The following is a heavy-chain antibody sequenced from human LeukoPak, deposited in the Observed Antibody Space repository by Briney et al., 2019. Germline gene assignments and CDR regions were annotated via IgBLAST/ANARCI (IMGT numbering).Heavy chain of an antibody. Sequence: PGGSLRLSCAASGFTFSSYGMHWVRQAPGKGLEWVSSISSSSSYIYYADSVKGRFTISRDNAKNSLYLQMNSLRAEDTAVYYCARATYGSGSYYPYWGQGTLVTVSS. CDR2: ISSSSSYI. V-gene: IGHV3-21*01. D-gene: IGHD3-10*01. CDR3: ARATYGSGSYYPY. CDR1: GFTFSSYG. J-gene: IGHJ4*02.